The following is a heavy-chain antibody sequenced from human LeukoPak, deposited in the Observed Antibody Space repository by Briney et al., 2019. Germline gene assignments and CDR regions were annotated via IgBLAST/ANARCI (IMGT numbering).Heavy chain of an antibody. Sequence: GSLRLSCAASGFTFSSYAMSWVRQAPGKGLEWVSAISGSGGSTYYADSVKGRFTISRDNSKNTLYLQMNSLRVEDAAVYYCARAPVTSCRGAYCYPFDYWGQGTLVTVSS. CDR2: ISGSGGST. CDR3: ARAPVTSCRGAYCYPFDY. D-gene: IGHD2-21*01. CDR1: GFTFSSYA. J-gene: IGHJ4*02. V-gene: IGHV3-23*01.